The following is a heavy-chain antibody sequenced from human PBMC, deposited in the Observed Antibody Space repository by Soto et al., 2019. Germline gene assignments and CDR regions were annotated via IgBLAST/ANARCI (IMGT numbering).Heavy chain of an antibody. V-gene: IGHV1-69*08. J-gene: IGHJ6*02. D-gene: IGHD6-13*01. CDR2: IIPILGTT. Sequence: QVQLVQSGAEVKKPGSSVKVSCKTSGGTFSTYTLSWVRQAPGQGREWMGKIIPILGTTTYALKVQGRVTFTADKSTSTAFMALSSLISEDTAVYYCARAGPDTSRKGGLDVWGQGTTVTVSS. CDR1: GGTFSTYT. CDR3: ARAGPDTSRKGGLDV.